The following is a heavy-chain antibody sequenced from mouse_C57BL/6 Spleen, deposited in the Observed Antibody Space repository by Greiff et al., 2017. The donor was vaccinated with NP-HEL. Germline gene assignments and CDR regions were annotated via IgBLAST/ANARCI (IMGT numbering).Heavy chain of an antibody. CDR3: ARKYPNAMDY. CDR1: GYTFTSYW. D-gene: IGHD5-1*01. Sequence: QVQLQQPGAELVRPGTSVKLSCKASGYTFTSYWMHWVKQRPGQGLEWIGVIDPSDSYTNYNQKLKGKATLTVDTSSSTAYMQLSSLTSEDSAVYYWARKYPNAMDYWGQGTSVTVSS. CDR2: IDPSDSYT. J-gene: IGHJ4*01. V-gene: IGHV1-59*01.